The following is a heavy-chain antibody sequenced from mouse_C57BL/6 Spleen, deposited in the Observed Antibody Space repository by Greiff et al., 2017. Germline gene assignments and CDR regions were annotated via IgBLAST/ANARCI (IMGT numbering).Heavy chain of an antibody. V-gene: IGHV7-3*01. CDR2: IRNKANGYTT. CDR3: ARSGTMDY. J-gene: IGHJ4*01. CDR1: GFTFTDYY. Sequence: EVQLVASGGGLVQPGGSLSLSCAASGFTFTDYYISWVRQPPGKALEWLGFIRNKANGYTTEYSASVKGRFTISRDNSQSILYLQMNALRAEDSATYYCARSGTMDYWGQGTSVTVSS. D-gene: IGHD3-1*01.